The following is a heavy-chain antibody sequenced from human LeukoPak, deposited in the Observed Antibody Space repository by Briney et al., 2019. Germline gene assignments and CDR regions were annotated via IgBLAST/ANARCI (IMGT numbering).Heavy chain of an antibody. V-gene: IGHV4-59*01. CDR2: IYYSGST. CDR3: ASYATSGIAAAPRRDY. CDR1: GGSISSYY. D-gene: IGHD6-13*01. J-gene: IGHJ4*02. Sequence: PSETLSLTCTVSGGSISSYYWSWIRQPPGKGLEWIGYIYYSGSTNYNPSLKSRVTISVDASKNQFSLKLSSVTAADTAVYYCASYATSGIAAAPRRDYWGQGTLVTVSS.